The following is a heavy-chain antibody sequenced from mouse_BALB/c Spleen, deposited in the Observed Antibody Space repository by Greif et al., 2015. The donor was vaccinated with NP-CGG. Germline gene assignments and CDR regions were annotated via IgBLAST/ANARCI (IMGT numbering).Heavy chain of an antibody. CDR2: ISYSGST. Sequence: DVQLQESGPGLVKPSQSLSLTCTVTGYSITSDYAWNWIRQFPENKLDWMGYISYSGSTSYNPSLKSRISITRDTSKNQFFLQLNSVTTEDTATYYCARTLYAMDYWGQGTSVTVSS. V-gene: IGHV3-2*02. CDR1: GYSITSDYA. CDR3: ARTLYAMDY. J-gene: IGHJ4*01.